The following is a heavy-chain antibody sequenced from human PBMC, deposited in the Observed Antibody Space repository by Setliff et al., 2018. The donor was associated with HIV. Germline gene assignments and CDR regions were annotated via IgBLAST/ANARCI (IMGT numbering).Heavy chain of an antibody. J-gene: IGHJ3*02. V-gene: IGHV4-59*01. CDR3: ARVATGPESFDI. Sequence: SETLSLTCTVSGDSINNYYWSWIRQPPGKGLEWIGYVYSTGSTNSKSSLKSRVTISVDASKNQFSLKLSSVTAADTAVYYCARVATGPESFDIWGQGTMVTVSS. CDR2: VYSTGST. D-gene: IGHD3-9*01. CDR1: GDSINNYY.